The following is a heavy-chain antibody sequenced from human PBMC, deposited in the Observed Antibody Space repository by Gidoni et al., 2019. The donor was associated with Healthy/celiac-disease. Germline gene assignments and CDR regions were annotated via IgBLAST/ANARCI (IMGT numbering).Heavy chain of an antibody. Sequence: EVQLLEYVGGLVQPRGSLRRSCAASGFTFGSYAMSWVRQAPGKGLEWVSALSGSGGSTYYADSVKGRFTISRDNSKNTLYLQMNSLRAEDTAVYYCAKDWERPDYWGQGTLVTVSS. J-gene: IGHJ4*02. CDR2: LSGSGGST. D-gene: IGHD1-26*01. V-gene: IGHV3-23*01. CDR3: AKDWERPDY. CDR1: GFTFGSYA.